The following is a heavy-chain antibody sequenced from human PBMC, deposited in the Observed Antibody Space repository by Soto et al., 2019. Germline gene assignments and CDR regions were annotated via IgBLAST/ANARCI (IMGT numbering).Heavy chain of an antibody. CDR3: ARDSPIGSTFSGYDAIDS. J-gene: IGHJ4*02. D-gene: IGHD5-12*01. V-gene: IGHV1-69*04. CDR2: TIPLLNVA. Sequence: SVKVSCKASGGIFSTSTFTWVRQAPGQGLEWMGRTIPLLNVADYAQDFQGRLTITADKSTSTTYMELTSLTSKDTAVYYCARDSPIGSTFSGYDAIDSWGQGTLVTVSS. CDR1: GGIFSTST.